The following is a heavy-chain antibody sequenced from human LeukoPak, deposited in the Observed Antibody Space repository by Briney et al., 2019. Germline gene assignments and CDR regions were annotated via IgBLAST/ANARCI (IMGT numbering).Heavy chain of an antibody. CDR3: ATDVTMVRGVLDY. J-gene: IGHJ4*02. D-gene: IGHD3-10*01. CDR2: LSSSGNA. CDR1: GFSFSDHE. V-gene: IGHV3-48*03. Sequence: GGSLRLSCAASGFSFSDHETNWVRQAPGKGLEWVSYLSSSGNAYYADSVKGRFTISIDNSKNSLYLQMTSLRAEDTAVYYCATDVTMVRGVLDYWGRGTLVTVSS.